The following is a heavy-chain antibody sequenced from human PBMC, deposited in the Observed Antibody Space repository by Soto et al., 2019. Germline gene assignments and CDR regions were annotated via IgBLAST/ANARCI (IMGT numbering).Heavy chain of an antibody. V-gene: IGHV4-59*08. CDR1: GGSISSYY. CDR3: ARRGFLGPYSYMDV. Sequence: SETLSLTCTVSGGSISSYYWSWIRQPPGKGLEWIGHIYFTGSTAYNPSLESRVTISLDTPKNQFSLKLSSVTAADTAVYYCARRGFLGPYSYMDVWGKGTTVTVSS. D-gene: IGHD2-21*01. CDR2: IYFTGST. J-gene: IGHJ6*03.